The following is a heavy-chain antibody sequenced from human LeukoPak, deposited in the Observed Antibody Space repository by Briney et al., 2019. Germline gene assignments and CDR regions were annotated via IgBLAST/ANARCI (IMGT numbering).Heavy chain of an antibody. J-gene: IGHJ4*02. V-gene: IGHV5-51*01. CDR2: IHPVVSIT. CDR3: ARRRGDTVAGPDY. Sequence: GESLKISCQGSGYSFTNYWIVWVRRMPGQGRGSMGIIHPVVSITKYSPYFEGQVIISVDKSISTAYLQWSSLKASDSAIYYCARRRGDTVAGPDYWGQGTLVTVSS. CDR1: GYSFTNYW. D-gene: IGHD6-19*01.